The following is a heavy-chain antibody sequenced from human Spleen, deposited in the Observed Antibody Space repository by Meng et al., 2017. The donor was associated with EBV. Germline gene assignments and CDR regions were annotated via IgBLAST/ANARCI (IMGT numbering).Heavy chain of an antibody. J-gene: IGHJ4*02. V-gene: IGHV3-74*01. Sequence: EVQLVEAGGALVLPGGSLRLSCGTSGFSFSRDWLHWVRQAAGQGLVWVSRTNEDGRATDYADSVRGRFTISRDNTKNILYLQMDSLRAEDTALYFCSRDLAGSDDDWGQGTLVTVSS. CDR3: SRDLAGSDDD. CDR1: GFSFSRDW. D-gene: IGHD6-25*01. CDR2: TNEDGRAT.